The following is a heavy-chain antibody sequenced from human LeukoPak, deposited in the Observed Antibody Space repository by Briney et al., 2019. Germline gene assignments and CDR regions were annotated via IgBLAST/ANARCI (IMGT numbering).Heavy chain of an antibody. J-gene: IGHJ4*02. CDR3: ARDSGSSSFDY. CDR2: ISAYNGNT. Sequence: GASVKVSCKASGGTFSSYAISWVRQAPGQGLEWMGWISAYNGNTNYAQKLQGRVTMTTDTSTSTAYMELRSLRSDDTAVFYCARDSGSSSFDYWGQGTLVTVSS. V-gene: IGHV1-18*01. D-gene: IGHD1-26*01. CDR1: GGTFSSYA.